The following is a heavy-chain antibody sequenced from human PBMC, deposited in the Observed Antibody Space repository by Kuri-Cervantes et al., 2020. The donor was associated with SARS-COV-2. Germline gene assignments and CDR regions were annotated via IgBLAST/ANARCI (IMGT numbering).Heavy chain of an antibody. Sequence: SETLSLTCIVSGGSVSSGSHYWSWIRQPAGKGLEWIGYIYYSGSTKYNPSLKSRVTMSVDTSKNQFSLKLNSVTPADPAVYYCARTPDYYGSGTDCFDYWGQGTLVTVSS. CDR1: GGSVSSGSHY. V-gene: IGHV4-61*01. D-gene: IGHD3-10*01. CDR2: IYYSGST. J-gene: IGHJ4*02. CDR3: ARTPDYYGSGTDCFDY.